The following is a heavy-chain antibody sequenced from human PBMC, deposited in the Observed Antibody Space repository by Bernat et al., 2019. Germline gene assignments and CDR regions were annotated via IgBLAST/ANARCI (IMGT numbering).Heavy chain of an antibody. Sequence: QVQLQESGPGLVKPSQTLSLTCTVSGGSISSGDYYWSWIRQPPGKGLEWIGYIYYSGSTYYNPSLKSRVTISVDTSKNQFTLKLSSVTAADTAIYYCARPSRGGYDAFDIWGQGTMVTVSS. V-gene: IGHV4-30-4*01. CDR2: IYYSGST. J-gene: IGHJ3*02. D-gene: IGHD1-26*01. CDR1: GGSISSGDYY. CDR3: ARPSRGGYDAFDI.